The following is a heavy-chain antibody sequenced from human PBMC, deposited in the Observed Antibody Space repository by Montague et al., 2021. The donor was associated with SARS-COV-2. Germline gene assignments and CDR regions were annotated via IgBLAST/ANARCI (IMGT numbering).Heavy chain of an antibody. J-gene: IGHJ3*02. CDR3: ARDTSYYGSDRYYVDSFDM. Sequence: SETLSLTCTVSGGSITTNCWSWIRQPPGKGLEWVGNTHYTGSSRYNPSLQSRVFISVDTSENQVSLNLSSVTAADTAVYYCARDTSYYGSDRYYVDSFDMWGQGAMVTVSS. CDR1: GGSITTNC. D-gene: IGHD3-10*01. V-gene: IGHV4-59*12. CDR2: THYTGSS.